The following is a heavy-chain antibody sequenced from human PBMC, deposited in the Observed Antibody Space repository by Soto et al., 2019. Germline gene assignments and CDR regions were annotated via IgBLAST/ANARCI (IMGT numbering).Heavy chain of an antibody. CDR1: GFTFSSYA. CDR2: ISASGGSI. J-gene: IGHJ6*02. CDR3: AKGERIYHYYGMDV. Sequence: VESLRLSCAASGFTFSSYAMSWVRQAPGKGLEWVSAISASGGSIYYADSVKGRFAISRDNSKNTLYLQMNSLRAEDTDVYYCAKGERIYHYYGMDVWGQRTNVTVS. V-gene: IGHV3-23*01.